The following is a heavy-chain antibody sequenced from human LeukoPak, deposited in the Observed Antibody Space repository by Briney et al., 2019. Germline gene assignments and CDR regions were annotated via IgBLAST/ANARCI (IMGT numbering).Heavy chain of an antibody. Sequence: SETLSLTCAVYGGSFSGYYWSWIRQPPGKGLEWIGEINHSGSTNYNPSLKSRVTISVDTSKNQFSLKLSSVTAADTAVYYCASESRVRGILYFFDYWGRGTLVTVSS. CDR3: ASESRVRGILYFFDY. CDR1: GGSFSGYY. CDR2: INHSGST. V-gene: IGHV4-34*01. J-gene: IGHJ4*02. D-gene: IGHD3-10*01.